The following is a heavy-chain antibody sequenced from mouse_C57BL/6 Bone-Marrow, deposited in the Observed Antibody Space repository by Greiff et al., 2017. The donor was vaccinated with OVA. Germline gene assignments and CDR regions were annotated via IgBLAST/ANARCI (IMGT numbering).Heavy chain of an antibody. D-gene: IGHD2-3*01. CDR3: ARGRWLLRSDY. Sequence: QVQLKESGAELARPGASVKLSCKASGYTFTSYGISWVKQRTGQGLEWIGEIYPRSGNTYYNEKFKGKATLTADKSSSTAYMELRSLTSEDSAVYFCARGRWLLRSDYWGQGTTLTVSS. CDR2: IYPRSGNT. V-gene: IGHV1-81*01. CDR1: GYTFTSYG. J-gene: IGHJ2*01.